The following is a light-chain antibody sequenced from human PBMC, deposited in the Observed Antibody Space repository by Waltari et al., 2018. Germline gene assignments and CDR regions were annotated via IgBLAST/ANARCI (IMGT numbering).Light chain of an antibody. CDR1: QSVSSN. CDR2: GAS. Sequence: EIVMTQSPATLSVSPGERATLSCRASQSVSSNLAWYQQKPGQAPRLLIYGASTRATGIPARFSGSGSGTEFTITISSLQSEDFAVYYCQQYNNWPPGFGQGTKLEIK. V-gene: IGKV3-15*01. CDR3: QQYNNWPPG. J-gene: IGKJ2*03.